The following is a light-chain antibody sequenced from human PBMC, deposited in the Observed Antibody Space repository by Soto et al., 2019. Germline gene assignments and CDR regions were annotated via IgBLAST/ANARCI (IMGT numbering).Light chain of an antibody. CDR3: QQRSKWPWT. J-gene: IGKJ1*01. CDR1: QSLSSD. CDR2: DAS. Sequence: EIVLTQSPAALSLSPGERATLSCRASQSLSSDLAWFQQKPGQAPRLLIYDASNRAPGIPARFSGSGSGPDFTLTISSLEPEDFAVYYCQQRSKWPWTFGQGTKVDIK. V-gene: IGKV3-11*01.